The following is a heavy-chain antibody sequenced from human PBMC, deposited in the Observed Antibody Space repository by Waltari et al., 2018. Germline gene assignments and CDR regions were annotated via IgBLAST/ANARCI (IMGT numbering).Heavy chain of an antibody. Sequence: QVQLQESGPGLVKPSETLSLTCDVSGYSINSGYYWGWIRQSPGKGLEWIATSYHAGDTFYPPSLKSRVTISMDTSTNQFSLKLNSVTAADTAVYFCSRQVLGYCTSAACRRLESWGQGTLVTVSS. CDR3: SRQVLGYCTSAACRRLES. CDR2: SYHAGDT. V-gene: IGHV4-38-2*01. CDR1: GYSINSGYY. D-gene: IGHD2-2*03. J-gene: IGHJ4*02.